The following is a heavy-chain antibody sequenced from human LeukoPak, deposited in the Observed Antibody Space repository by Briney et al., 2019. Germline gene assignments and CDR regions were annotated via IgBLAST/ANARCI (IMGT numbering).Heavy chain of an antibody. V-gene: IGHV4-59*01. D-gene: IGHD4-17*01. J-gene: IGHJ6*02. CDR3: ARVSPATVTAYGMDV. Sequence: LETLSLTCTVSGGSICSYNWSWIRQPPGKGLEWVGYIYYSGSTNYTPSLKSRVTISVDTSKNQFSLKLSSVTAADTAVYYCARVSPATVTAYGMDVWGQGTTVTVSS. CDR2: IYYSGST. CDR1: GGSICSYN.